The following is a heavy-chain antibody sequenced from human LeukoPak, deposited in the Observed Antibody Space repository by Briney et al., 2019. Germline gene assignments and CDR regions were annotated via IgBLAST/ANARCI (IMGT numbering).Heavy chain of an antibody. CDR1: GGSISSYY. Sequence: SETLSLTCTVSGGSISSYYWSWTRQPPGKGLEWIGYIYYSGSTNYNPSLKSRVTISVDTSKNQFSLKLSSVTAADTAVYYCARARCSSTSCYVHYGMDVWGQGATVTVSS. CDR3: ARARCSSTSCYVHYGMDV. J-gene: IGHJ6*02. V-gene: IGHV4-59*01. D-gene: IGHD2-2*01. CDR2: IYYSGST.